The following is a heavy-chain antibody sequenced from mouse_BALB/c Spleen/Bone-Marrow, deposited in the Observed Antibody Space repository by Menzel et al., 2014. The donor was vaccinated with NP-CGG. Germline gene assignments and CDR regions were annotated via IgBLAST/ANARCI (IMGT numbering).Heavy chain of an antibody. CDR3: TRGGNWEDFDY. Sequence: LQGSGGGLVQPAGSRKLSCSASGFSFSSFGMHWVRRAPEKGLEWFAYISSGSITIFYADTVKGRFTSSRDIPKNNLLLQMTSLRSEDTAMYYCTRGGNWEDFDYWGEGTTLTVSS. V-gene: IGHV5-17*02. CDR2: ISSGSITI. D-gene: IGHD4-1*01. CDR1: GFSFSSFG. J-gene: IGHJ2*01.